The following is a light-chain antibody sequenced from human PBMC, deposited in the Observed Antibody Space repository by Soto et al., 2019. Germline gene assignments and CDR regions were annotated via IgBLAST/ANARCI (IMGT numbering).Light chain of an antibody. CDR1: SANIGSNY. CDR2: RAD. J-gene: IGLJ2*01. Sequence: QSVLTQSPSASGTPGQRVTISCSGNSANIGSNYVYWYQQFPGTAPRLLIYRADQRPSGVPDRFSGSKSGTSASLAISGLRSEDEAAYYCAAWDDTVNGLVFGGGTKVTV. V-gene: IGLV1-47*01. CDR3: AAWDDTVNGLV.